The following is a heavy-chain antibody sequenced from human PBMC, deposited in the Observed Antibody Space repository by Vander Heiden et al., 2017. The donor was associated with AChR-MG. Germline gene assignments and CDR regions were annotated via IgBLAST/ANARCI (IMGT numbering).Heavy chain of an antibody. V-gene: IGHV3-30-3*01. CDR2: ISYDGSNK. D-gene: IGHD3-22*01. CDR3: ARDFITTDY. Sequence: QVQLVESGGGVVQPGRSLRLSCAASGFTFSSYAMHWVRQAPGKGLEWVAVISYDGSNKYYADSVKGRFTISRDNSKNTLYLQMNSLRAEDTAVYYCARDFITTDYWGQGTLVTVSS. CDR1: GFTFSSYA. J-gene: IGHJ4*02.